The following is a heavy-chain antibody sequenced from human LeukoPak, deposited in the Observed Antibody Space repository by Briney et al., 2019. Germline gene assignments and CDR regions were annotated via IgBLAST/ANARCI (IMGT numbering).Heavy chain of an antibody. CDR3: ARTPKTPTMENDY. CDR1: GGTFSSYA. Sequence: SVKVSCKASGGTFSSYAISWVRQAPGQGLEWMGGIIPIFGTANYAQKFQGRVTITADESTSTAYMELSSLRSEDTAVYYCARTPKTPTMENDYWGQGTLVTVSS. CDR2: IIPIFGTA. D-gene: IGHD3-10*01. J-gene: IGHJ4*02. V-gene: IGHV1-69*13.